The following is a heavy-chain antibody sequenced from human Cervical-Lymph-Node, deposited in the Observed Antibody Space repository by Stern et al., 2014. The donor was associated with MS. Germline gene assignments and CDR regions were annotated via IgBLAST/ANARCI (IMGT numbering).Heavy chain of an antibody. J-gene: IGHJ4*02. Sequence: VQLVESGGGVIQPGRSLRLSCAASGFAFSRHGMHWVRQVPGKGLEWVAVIWFDGTNEKNEDSVKGRFTISIDNSKNSFYLQMNNLRVEDTAIYYGATEKGACSGDDCHVTFDSWGQGTLVTVSS. CDR2: IWFDGTNE. D-gene: IGHD2-21*02. CDR1: GFAFSRHG. CDR3: ATEKGACSGDDCHVTFDS. V-gene: IGHV3-33*03.